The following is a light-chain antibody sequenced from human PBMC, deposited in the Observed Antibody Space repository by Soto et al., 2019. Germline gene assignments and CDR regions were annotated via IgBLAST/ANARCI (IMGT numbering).Light chain of an antibody. CDR2: GIS. V-gene: IGKV3-20*01. Sequence: EIVLTQSLGTLSLSPGERATLSCRASQSVSDSLLAWYQQKPGQAPRLLIYGISSRATGSPDRFSGSGSGTDFTLTLSRLEPEDFAVYYCHRYGRPATFGQGTKVDIK. CDR3: HRYGRPAT. J-gene: IGKJ1*01. CDR1: QSVSDSL.